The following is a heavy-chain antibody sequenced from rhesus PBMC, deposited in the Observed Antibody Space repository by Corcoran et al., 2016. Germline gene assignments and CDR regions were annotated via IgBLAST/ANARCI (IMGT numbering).Heavy chain of an antibody. CDR2: ISYRGVST. J-gene: IGHJ3*01. Sequence: VQLQESGPGLVKPSETLSLTCAVSGGSISGYYWNWVRQAPGKGLGWVSRISYRGVSTYSGNSVKGRFTISRDNSKTTLSLPMNSLRAEDTAVYFCAKALPGATNDASDFWGQGLRVTVSS. D-gene: IGHD1-44*02. CDR1: GGSISGYY. CDR3: AKALPGATNDASDF. V-gene: IGHV3S5*01.